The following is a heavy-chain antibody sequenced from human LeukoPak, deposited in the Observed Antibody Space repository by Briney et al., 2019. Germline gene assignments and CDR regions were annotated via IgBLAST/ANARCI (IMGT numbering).Heavy chain of an antibody. Sequence: PSETLSLTCAVYGGSFSGYYWSWIRQPQGKGLGWIGEINHSGSTNYNPSLKSRVTISVDTSQNQFSLKLSSVTAADTAVYYCARVGVTTPYYWGQGTLVTVSS. J-gene: IGHJ4*02. D-gene: IGHD4-17*01. CDR1: GGSFSGYY. CDR3: ARVGVTTPYY. CDR2: INHSGST. V-gene: IGHV4-34*01.